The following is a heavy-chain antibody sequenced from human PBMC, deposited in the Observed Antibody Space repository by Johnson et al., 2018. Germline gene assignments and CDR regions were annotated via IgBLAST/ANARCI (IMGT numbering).Heavy chain of an antibody. V-gene: IGHV3-30-3*01. Sequence: QVQVVESGGRVVEPGRSLRLSCAASGFTFSTYAIHWVRQAPGKGLEWVAVISDDGNSKFYAESVKGRFTISRDNSKYTMYLQMHSLKAEDTAMYYCARAQGGDYVAEYFQHWGQGTLVTVSS. CDR3: ARAQGGDYVAEYFQH. D-gene: IGHD4-17*01. J-gene: IGHJ1*01. CDR1: GFTFSTYA. CDR2: ISDDGNSK.